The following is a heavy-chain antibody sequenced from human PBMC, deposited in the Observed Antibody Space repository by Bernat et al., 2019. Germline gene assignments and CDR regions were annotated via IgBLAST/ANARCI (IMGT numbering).Heavy chain of an antibody. CDR3: ASYVRSSDYYGSGSYYDY. J-gene: IGHJ4*02. Sequence: QLQLQESGSGLVKPSQTLSLTCTVSGGSISSGGYYWSWIRQHPGKGLEWIGYIYYSGSTYYNPSLKSRVTISVDTSKNQFSLKLSSVTAADTAVYYCASYVRSSDYYGSGSYYDYWGQGTLVTVSS. CDR2: IYYSGST. V-gene: IGHV4-31*03. D-gene: IGHD3-10*01. CDR1: GGSISSGGYY.